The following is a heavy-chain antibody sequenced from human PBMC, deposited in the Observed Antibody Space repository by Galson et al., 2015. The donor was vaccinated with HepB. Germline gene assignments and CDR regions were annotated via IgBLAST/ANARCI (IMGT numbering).Heavy chain of an antibody. J-gene: IGHJ6*04. CDR3: ASGLTTLDV. Sequence: SLRLSCAASGFSITSYMNWVRQAPGKGPEWLAHIGLSDTTVHYADSVQGRFTILRDNDKNSLYLQMSSLTDEDTATYYCASGLTTLDVWGKGTTVTVSS. CDR1: GFSITSY. V-gene: IGHV3-48*02. CDR2: IGLSDTTV. D-gene: IGHD3-3*01.